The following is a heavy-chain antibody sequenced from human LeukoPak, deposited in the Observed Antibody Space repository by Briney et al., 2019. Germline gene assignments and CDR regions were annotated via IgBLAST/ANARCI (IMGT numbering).Heavy chain of an antibody. CDR3: AREGDIVVVPAADY. J-gene: IGHJ4*02. D-gene: IGHD2-2*01. V-gene: IGHV3-11*04. CDR1: GFIFSDYY. CDR2: IDNSGSTI. Sequence: PGGSLRLSCAASGFIFSDYYMTWIRQAPGKGLEWVSYIDNSGSTIYYADSVKGRFTISRDNAKNSLYLQMNSLRAEDTAVYYCAREGDIVVVPAADYWGQGTLVTVSS.